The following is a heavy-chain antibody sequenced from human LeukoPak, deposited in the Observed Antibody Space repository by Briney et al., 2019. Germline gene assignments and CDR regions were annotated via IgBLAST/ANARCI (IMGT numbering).Heavy chain of an antibody. CDR2: FTSGGNT. CDR3: AEENWGYNWKYDSSGSGINY. D-gene: IGHD3-22*01. Sequence: PGASLRLSCAASGFTFSSYAMSWVRQAPGKGLEWVSGFTSGGNTHYSDSVKGRFTISRDNSKNTLYLQMNSLRAEDTAIYYCAEENWGYNWKYDSSGSGINYWGQGTLVTFSS. J-gene: IGHJ4*02. V-gene: IGHV3-23*01. CDR1: GFTFSSYA.